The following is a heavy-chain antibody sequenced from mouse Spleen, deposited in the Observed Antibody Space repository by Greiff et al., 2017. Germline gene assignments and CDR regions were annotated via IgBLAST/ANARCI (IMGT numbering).Heavy chain of an antibody. J-gene: IGHJ3*01. D-gene: IGHD2-3*01. V-gene: IGHV1-72*01. CDR2: IDPNSGGT. Sequence: QVQLQQPGAELVKPGASVKMSCKASGYTFTSYWITWVKQRPGQGLEWIGRIDPNSGGTKYNEKFKSKATLTVDKPSSTAYMQLSSLTSEDSAVYYCAIGYSWFAYWGQGTLVTVSA. CDR3: AIGYSWFAY. CDR1: GYTFTSYW.